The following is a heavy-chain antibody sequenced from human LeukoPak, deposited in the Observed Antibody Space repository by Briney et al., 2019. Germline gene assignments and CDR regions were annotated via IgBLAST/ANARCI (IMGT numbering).Heavy chain of an antibody. D-gene: IGHD6-13*01. CDR2: IYYSGST. J-gene: IGHJ4*02. CDR3: ARARSRVIAAAQ. CDR1: GGSISSYY. V-gene: IGHV4-59*08. Sequence: SETLSLTCTVSGGSISSYYWSWIRQPPGKGLEWIGYIYYSGSTNYNPSLKSRVTISVDTSKNQFSLKLSSVTAADTAAYYCARARSRVIAAAQWGQGTLVTVSS.